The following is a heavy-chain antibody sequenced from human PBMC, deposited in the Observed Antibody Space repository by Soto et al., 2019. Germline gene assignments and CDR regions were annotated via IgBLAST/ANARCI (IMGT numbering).Heavy chain of an antibody. CDR3: SRDLSPAAIQFDY. V-gene: IGHV1-69*13. CDR2: IIPIFGTA. Sequence: GASVKVSCKASGGTFSSYAISWVRQAPGQGLEWMGGIIPIFGTANYAQKFQGRVTITADESTSTAYMELSSLRSEDTAVYYCSRDLSPAAIQFDYWGQGTLVTVSS. J-gene: IGHJ4*02. D-gene: IGHD2-2*02. CDR1: GGTFSSYA.